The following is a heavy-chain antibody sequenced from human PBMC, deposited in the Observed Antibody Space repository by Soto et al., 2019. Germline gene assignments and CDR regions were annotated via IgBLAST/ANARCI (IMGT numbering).Heavy chain of an antibody. CDR3: ARSPGSSWFFFNY. Sequence: GGSLRLSCAASGFTFSSYWMSWVRQAQGKGLEWVANIKQEGSEKYYVDSVKGRFSISRDNAKNSLYLQMNSLRAEDTAVYYCARSPGSSWFFFNYWGRGTLVTVSS. J-gene: IGHJ4*02. CDR1: GFTFSSYW. CDR2: IKQEGSEK. D-gene: IGHD6-13*01. V-gene: IGHV3-7*01.